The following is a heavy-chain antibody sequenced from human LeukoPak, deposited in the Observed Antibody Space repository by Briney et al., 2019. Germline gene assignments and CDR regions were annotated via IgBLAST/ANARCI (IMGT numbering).Heavy chain of an antibody. CDR3: ASLVDYYDSSDSF. D-gene: IGHD3-22*01. Sequence: PSQTLSLTCTVSGDSISSGGNFWSWIRRPPGKGLEWIGYIYHSGSTYYNPSLMSRVTISLDRSKNQFSLKLNSVTAADTAVYYCASLVDYYDSSDSFWGQGTLVTVSS. V-gene: IGHV4-30-2*01. CDR1: GDSISSGGNF. CDR2: IYHSGST. J-gene: IGHJ4*02.